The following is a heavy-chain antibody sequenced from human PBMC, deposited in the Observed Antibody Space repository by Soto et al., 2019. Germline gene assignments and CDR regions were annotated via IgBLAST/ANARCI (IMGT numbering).Heavy chain of an antibody. CDR3: ATADGLGMVNRFFEY. CDR1: GGSISSRSHY. D-gene: IGHD5-18*01. J-gene: IGHJ4*02. V-gene: IGHV4-39*01. CDR2: SYYTGST. Sequence: QLQLQESGPGLVKPSETLSLTCTVSGGSISSRSHYWGWIRQPPGKHLEWIGSSYYTGSTHYNPSTNHRLTILADTTKNKLALKVYSVAAADTAVYYCATADGLGMVNRFFEYWGQGILVTVSS.